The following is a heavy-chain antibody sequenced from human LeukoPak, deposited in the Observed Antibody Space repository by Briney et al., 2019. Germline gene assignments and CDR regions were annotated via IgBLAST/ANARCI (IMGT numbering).Heavy chain of an antibody. CDR1: GFTFSSYG. CDR3: AKDRLVATAMVYYYYYGMDV. J-gene: IGHJ6*02. CDR2: ISYDGSNK. D-gene: IGHD5-18*01. V-gene: IGHV3-30*18. Sequence: GRSLRLSCAASGFTFSSYGMHWVRQAPGRGLEWVPVISYDGSNKYYADSVKGRFTISRDNSKNTLYLQMNSLRAEDTAVYYCAKDRLVATAMVYYYYYGMDVWGQGTTVTVSS.